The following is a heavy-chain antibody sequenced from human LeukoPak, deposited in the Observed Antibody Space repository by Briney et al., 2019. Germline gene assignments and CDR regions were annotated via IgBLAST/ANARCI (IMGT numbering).Heavy chain of an antibody. CDR3: AKNYYYDNTGYWGAFDI. V-gene: IGHV1-2*02. CDR1: GYTFTDYY. J-gene: IGHJ3*02. D-gene: IGHD3-22*01. Sequence: GASVTVSCKASGYTFTDYYMHWVRQAPGQGLEWMGWINPHSGDTNYAQKFQGRVSMTRDTSTSTAYMELRSLRSDDTAIYHCAKNYYYDNTGYWGAFDIWGQGTMVTVSS. CDR2: INPHSGDT.